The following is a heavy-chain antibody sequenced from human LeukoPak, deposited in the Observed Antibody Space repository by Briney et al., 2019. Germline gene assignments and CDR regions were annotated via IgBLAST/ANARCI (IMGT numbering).Heavy chain of an antibody. CDR2: IYYSGST. D-gene: IGHD1/OR15-1a*01. J-gene: IGHJ3*02. CDR1: GLTLSSYS. Sequence: GSLSLSCAASGLTLSSYSMNWVRQPPAKGLEWIGYIYYSGSTNYKPSLKSRVTISVDTSKSKFSLKLSSVTAADTAVYYCARVENKYSGAFDIWGQGTMVTVSS. V-gene: IGHV4-59*01. CDR3: ARVENKYSGAFDI.